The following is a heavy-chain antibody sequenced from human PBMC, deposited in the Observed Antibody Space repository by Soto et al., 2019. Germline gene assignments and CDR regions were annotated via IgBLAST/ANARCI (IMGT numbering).Heavy chain of an antibody. CDR1: GGSVSSGGYF. D-gene: IGHD2-2*01. Sequence: QVLLQESGPGLVKPSQTLSLTCTVSGGSVSSGGYFWSWIRQLPGKGLEWIGYIYHTGNTFYNPSLKGRVSIPLDQSKRQFALRVTSLPAADTAIYFWEGSSARSMFVYGGPETLVAV. CDR3: EGSSARSMFVY. V-gene: IGHV4-31*03. CDR2: IYHTGNT. J-gene: IGHJ4*02.